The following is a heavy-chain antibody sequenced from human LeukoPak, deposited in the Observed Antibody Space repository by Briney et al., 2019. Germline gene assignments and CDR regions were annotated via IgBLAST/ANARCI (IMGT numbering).Heavy chain of an antibody. CDR2: INHSGST. CDR3: ARGRVVSDYGYGY. D-gene: IGHD4-17*01. Sequence: PSETLSLTCAVYGGSFSGYYWSWIRQPPGKGLEWIGEINHSGSTNYNPSLKSRVTISVDTSKNQFSLKLSSVTAADTAVYYCARGRVVSDYGYGYWGQGTLVTVSS. J-gene: IGHJ4*02. V-gene: IGHV4-34*01. CDR1: GGSFSGYY.